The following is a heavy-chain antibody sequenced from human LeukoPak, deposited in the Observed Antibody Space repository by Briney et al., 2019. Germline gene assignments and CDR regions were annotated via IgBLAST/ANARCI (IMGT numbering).Heavy chain of an antibody. CDR2: ISSDGLST. V-gene: IGHV3-64*01. CDR3: ARDRGAGGYDHDY. Sequence: GGSLRLSCAASGFTFSNYFMHWVRQAPGRGLEYVSAISSDGLSTYYVNSVKGRFTVSRDNSKGTLYLQMGSLRAEDMAVYYCARDRGAGGYDHDYWGQGALVTVSS. D-gene: IGHD5-12*01. J-gene: IGHJ4*02. CDR1: GFTFSNYF.